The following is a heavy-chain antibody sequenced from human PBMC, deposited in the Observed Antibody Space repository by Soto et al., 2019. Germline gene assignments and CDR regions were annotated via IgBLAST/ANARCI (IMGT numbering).Heavy chain of an antibody. CDR3: AKGVVVGTPYFQH. CDR1: GFTFSSYG. CDR2: ISYDGSDK. D-gene: IGHD2-15*01. Sequence: QVQLVESGGGVVQPGRSLRLSCAASGFTFSSYGMHWVRQAPGKGLEWVAVISYDGSDKYYADSVKGRFTISRDNSNNALYLQMDSLRAEDTAVYYCAKGVVVGTPYFQHWGQGTLVTVSS. J-gene: IGHJ1*01. V-gene: IGHV3-30*18.